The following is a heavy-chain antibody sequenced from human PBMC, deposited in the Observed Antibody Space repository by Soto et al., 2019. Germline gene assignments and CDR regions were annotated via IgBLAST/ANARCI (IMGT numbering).Heavy chain of an antibody. CDR1: GGTFSNDI. Sequence: ASVKVSCKTSGGTFSNDIITWVRQAPGQGLEWMGRIIPLLDTTNYAQKFQGRVTMTGDKSTSTVYMELNSLRIDDTAVYYCARMVGRAFDLWGQGTTVTVSS. CDR3: ARMVGRAFDL. D-gene: IGHD1-26*01. J-gene: IGHJ3*01. V-gene: IGHV1-69*08. CDR2: IIPLLDTT.